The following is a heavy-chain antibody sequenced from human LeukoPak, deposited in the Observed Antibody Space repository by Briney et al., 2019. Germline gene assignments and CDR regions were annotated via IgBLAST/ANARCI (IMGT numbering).Heavy chain of an antibody. CDR1: GSSVSSGTYY. Sequence: SEALSLTCTVSGSSVSSGTYYWSWIRQPPGKGLEWIGYIDYIGNTNYNPSLKSRVTISVGTSKNQFSLKLTSVTAADTAVYYCARTVLAAASVFDYWGQGTLVTVSS. CDR3: ARTVLAAASVFDY. J-gene: IGHJ4*02. V-gene: IGHV4-61*01. D-gene: IGHD6-25*01. CDR2: IDYIGNT.